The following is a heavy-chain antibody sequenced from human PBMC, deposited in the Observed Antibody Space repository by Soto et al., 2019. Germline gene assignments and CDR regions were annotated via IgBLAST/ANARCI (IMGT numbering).Heavy chain of an antibody. J-gene: IGHJ5*02. Sequence: SETLSLTCTVSGGSISSSSYYWGWIRQPPGKGLEWIGSIYYSGSTYYNPSLKSRVTISVDTSKNQFSLKLSSVTAADTAVYYCSTGESAAGSDWWSVPWCQGTLVTVSS. CDR1: GGSISSSSYY. D-gene: IGHD6-13*01. V-gene: IGHV4-39*01. CDR2: IYYSGST. CDR3: STGESAAGSDWWSVP.